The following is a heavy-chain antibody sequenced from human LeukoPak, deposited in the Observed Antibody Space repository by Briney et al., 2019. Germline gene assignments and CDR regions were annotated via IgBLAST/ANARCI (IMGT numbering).Heavy chain of an antibody. CDR2: ISSSSSYI. CDR1: GFTFDDYG. J-gene: IGHJ4*02. V-gene: IGHV3-21*01. Sequence: PGGSLRLSCAASGFTFDDYGMAWVRQAPGKGLEWVSSISSSSSYIYYADSVKGRFTISRDNAKNSLFLQMNSLRAEDTAVYYCAKDRWGYSYGGDWGQGTLVTVSS. CDR3: AKDRWGYSYGGD. D-gene: IGHD5-18*01.